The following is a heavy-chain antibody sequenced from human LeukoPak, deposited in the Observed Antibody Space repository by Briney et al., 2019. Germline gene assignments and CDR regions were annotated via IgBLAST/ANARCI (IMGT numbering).Heavy chain of an antibody. D-gene: IGHD1-26*01. J-gene: IGHJ4*02. CDR1: GYSISSGYY. CDR2: INTRGST. V-gene: IGHV4-38-2*01. Sequence: SETLSLTCAVSGYSISSGYYWGWIRQPAGKGLGGIGRINTRGSTNYNPSLKSRFTISVDTSKTQFSLKLSSVTAADTAVYYCARGVGITPTYWGQGTLVTVSS. CDR3: ARGVGITPTY.